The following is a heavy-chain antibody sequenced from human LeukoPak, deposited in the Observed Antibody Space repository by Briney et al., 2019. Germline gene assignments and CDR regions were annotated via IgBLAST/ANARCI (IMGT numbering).Heavy chain of an antibody. CDR1: GFTFSTFA. CDR2: IFPSGGEI. CDR3: ARRLDC. D-gene: IGHD1-1*01. J-gene: IGHJ4*02. V-gene: IGHV3-23*01. Sequence: GGSLRLSCAAAGFTFSTFAMIWVRQPPGKGLEWVSSIFPSGGEIHYADSVRGRFTISRDNSKSTLSLQMNSLRAEDSAIYYCARRLDCWGQGTLVTVSS.